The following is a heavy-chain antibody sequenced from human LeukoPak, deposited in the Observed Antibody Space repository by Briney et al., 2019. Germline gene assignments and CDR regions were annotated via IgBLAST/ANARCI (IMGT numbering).Heavy chain of an antibody. J-gene: IGHJ3*02. CDR2: IYYTGNT. Sequence: SETLPLTCSVSGDSIIGYYWGWIRQPPGKGLEWIGNIYYTGNTYYNSSLKSRVTISLDTSKNQFSLKVISMTAADTAAYYCTKSDGYGLIRICGRGTMVTVSS. CDR1: GDSIIGYY. V-gene: IGHV4-39*07. CDR3: TKSDGYGLIRI. D-gene: IGHD3-10*01.